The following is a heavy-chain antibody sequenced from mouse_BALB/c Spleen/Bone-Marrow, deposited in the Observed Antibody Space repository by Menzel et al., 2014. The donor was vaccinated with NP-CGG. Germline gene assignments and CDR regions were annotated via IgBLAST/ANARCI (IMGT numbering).Heavy chain of an antibody. D-gene: IGHD2-13*01. CDR1: GFTFTDYY. Sequence: EVHLVESGGGLVQPGGSLRLPCATSGFTFTDYYMSWVRQPPGKALEWLGFIRNKANGYTTEYSASVKGRFTISRDNSQSILFLQMNTLRTEDSATYYCARVYFDDYEAWFAYWGQGTLVTVSA. J-gene: IGHJ3*01. CDR3: ARVYFDDYEAWFAY. V-gene: IGHV7-3*02. CDR2: IRNKANGYTT.